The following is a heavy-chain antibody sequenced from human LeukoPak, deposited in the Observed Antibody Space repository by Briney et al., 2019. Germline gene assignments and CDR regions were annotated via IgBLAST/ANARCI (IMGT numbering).Heavy chain of an antibody. CDR2: INTGGSIT. D-gene: IGHD1-1*01. CDR3: ARVATGNAFDI. J-gene: IGHJ3*02. CDR1: GFTFSNYW. Sequence: PGGSLRLSCAASGFTFSNYWMHWVRQAPGKGLVWVSRINTGGSITSYADSVKGRITISRDNAKNALYLQMNSLRAEDTAIYYCARVATGNAFDIWGQGTMVTVSS. V-gene: IGHV3-74*01.